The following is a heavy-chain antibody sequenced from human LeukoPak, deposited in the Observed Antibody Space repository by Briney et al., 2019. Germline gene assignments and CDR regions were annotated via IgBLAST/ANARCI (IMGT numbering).Heavy chain of an antibody. CDR1: GFTFSSYA. CDR2: ISYDGSNK. D-gene: IGHD3-22*01. Sequence: PGGSLRLSCAASGFTFSSYAMHWVRQAPGKGLEWVAVISYDGSNKYYADSVKGRFTISRDNSKNTLYLQMNSLRAEDTAVYYCARDPWSGVGTMIVEDYWGQGTLVTVSS. CDR3: ARDPWSGVGTMIVEDY. V-gene: IGHV3-30-3*01. J-gene: IGHJ4*02.